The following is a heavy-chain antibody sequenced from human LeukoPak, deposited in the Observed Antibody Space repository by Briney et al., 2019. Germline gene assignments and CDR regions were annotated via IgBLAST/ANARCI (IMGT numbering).Heavy chain of an antibody. Sequence: PSETLSLTCAVYGGSFSGYYWSWICQPPGKGLEWIGEINHSGSTNYNPSLKSRVTISVDTSKNQFSLKLSSVTAADTAVYYCASRIAARPEEWFDPWGQGTLVTVSS. D-gene: IGHD6-6*01. CDR3: ASRIAARPEEWFDP. CDR2: INHSGST. V-gene: IGHV4-34*01. J-gene: IGHJ5*02. CDR1: GGSFSGYY.